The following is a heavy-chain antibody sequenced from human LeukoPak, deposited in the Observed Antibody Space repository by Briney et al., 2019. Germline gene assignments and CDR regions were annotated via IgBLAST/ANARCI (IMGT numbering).Heavy chain of an antibody. CDR2: ISSSSSYI. CDR1: GFTFSSYS. CDR3: ARLLKAELGAFDI. Sequence: PGGSLRLSCAASGFTFSSYSMNWVRQAPGKGLEWVSSISSSSSYIYYADSVKGRFTISRDNAKNSLYLQMNSLRAEDTAVYYWARLLKAELGAFDIWGQGTMVTVSS. D-gene: IGHD1-26*01. V-gene: IGHV3-21*01. J-gene: IGHJ3*02.